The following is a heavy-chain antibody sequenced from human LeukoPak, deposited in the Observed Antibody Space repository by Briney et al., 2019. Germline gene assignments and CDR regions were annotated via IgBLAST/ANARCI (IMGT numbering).Heavy chain of an antibody. Sequence: HPGRSLRLSCAASGFTFSSYGMHWVRQAPGKGLEWVAFIRYDGSNKYSADSVKGRFTISRDNSKNTLYLQMNSLRADDTAVYYCAGLDAAMPDAFDIWGQGTTVTVSS. V-gene: IGHV3-30*02. D-gene: IGHD5-18*01. J-gene: IGHJ3*02. CDR1: GFTFSSYG. CDR3: AGLDAAMPDAFDI. CDR2: IRYDGSNK.